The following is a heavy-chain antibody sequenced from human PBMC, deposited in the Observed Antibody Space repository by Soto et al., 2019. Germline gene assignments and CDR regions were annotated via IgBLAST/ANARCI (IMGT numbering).Heavy chain of an antibody. CDR3: ARGTTYYDFWSGYYGPGMDV. CDR2: IIPIFGTA. Sequence: GASVKVSCKASGGTFSSYAISWVRQAPGQGLEWMGGIIPIFGTANYAQKFQGRVTITADESTSTAYMELSSLRSEDTAVYYCARGTTYYDFWSGYYGPGMDVWGQGTTVTVSS. V-gene: IGHV1-69*13. CDR1: GGTFSSYA. D-gene: IGHD3-3*01. J-gene: IGHJ6*02.